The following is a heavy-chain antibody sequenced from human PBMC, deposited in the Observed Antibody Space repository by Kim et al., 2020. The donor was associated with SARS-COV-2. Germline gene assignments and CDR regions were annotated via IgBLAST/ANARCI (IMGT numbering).Heavy chain of an antibody. CDR3: ARKRGYGGNYFDY. V-gene: IGHV4-38-2*01. CDR2: IYHSGST. D-gene: IGHD4-17*01. CDR1: GYSNSSGYY. Sequence: SETLSLTCSVSGYSNSSGYYWGWIRQPPGKGLEWIGSIYHSGSTYYNPSLKSRVTISVDTSKNQFSLKLSSVTAADTAVYYCARKRGYGGNYFDYWGQGTLVTVSS. J-gene: IGHJ4*02.